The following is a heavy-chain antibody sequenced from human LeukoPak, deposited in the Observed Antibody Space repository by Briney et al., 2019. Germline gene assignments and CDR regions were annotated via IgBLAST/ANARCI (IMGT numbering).Heavy chain of an antibody. D-gene: IGHD2-2*01. CDR1: GYTFTGYY. V-gene: IGHV1-2*02. J-gene: IGHJ6*03. CDR3: ARDSVPAAIHYYYMDV. Sequence: ASVKVSCKASGYTFTGYYMHWVRQAPGQGLEWMGWINPNSGGTNYAQKFQGRFTMTRDTSISTPYMELSRLRSDDTAVYYCARDSVPAAIHYYYMDVWGKGTTVTVSS. CDR2: INPNSGGT.